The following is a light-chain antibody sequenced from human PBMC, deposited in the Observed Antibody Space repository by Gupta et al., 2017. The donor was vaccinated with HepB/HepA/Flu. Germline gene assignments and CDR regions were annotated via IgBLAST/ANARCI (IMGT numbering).Light chain of an antibody. J-gene: IGLJ2*01. V-gene: IGLV1-44*01. CDR3: AAWDDNLGGVV. CDR2: INN. Sequence: QSLPTQPPSASGTPGQRVTISCSGGNSNIETNTVNWYQQLPGTAPKLLIYINNRRPSGVPDRFSGSKSGTSASLAISGLQSEDEADYYCAAWDDNLGGVVFGGGTKLTVL. CDR1: NSNIETNT.